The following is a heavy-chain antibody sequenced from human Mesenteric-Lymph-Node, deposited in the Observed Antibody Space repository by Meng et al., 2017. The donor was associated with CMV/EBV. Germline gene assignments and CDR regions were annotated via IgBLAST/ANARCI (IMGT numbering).Heavy chain of an antibody. CDR1: GFTLDAYA. CDR3: ARGLGSYDFRSGYSYSYALDV. D-gene: IGHD3-3*01. V-gene: IGHV3-9*01. CDR2: ISWNSGSI. J-gene: IGHJ6*02. Sequence: LSLTCATSGFTLDAYAMHWVRQAPGKGLEWVSGISWNSGSIGYADSVKGRFTISRDNAENSLYLQMRSLRAEDTAVYYCARGLGSYDFRSGYSYSYALDVWGRGTTVTVSS.